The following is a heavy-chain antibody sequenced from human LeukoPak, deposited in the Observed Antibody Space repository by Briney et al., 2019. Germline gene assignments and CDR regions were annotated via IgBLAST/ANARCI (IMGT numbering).Heavy chain of an antibody. CDR2: ITGDCNYI. J-gene: IGHJ4*02. Sequence: GGSLRLSCAASGFTFNDYTMTWVRQAPGKGLEWVSSITGDCNYIFYADSVKGRFTISRDNSKHTLYLQMNSLRAEDTAVFYCARDARFFSGSYLYYFEYWGQGTLVTVSS. D-gene: IGHD3-16*02. V-gene: IGHV3-21*01. CDR1: GFTFNDYT. CDR3: ARDARFFSGSYLYYFEY.